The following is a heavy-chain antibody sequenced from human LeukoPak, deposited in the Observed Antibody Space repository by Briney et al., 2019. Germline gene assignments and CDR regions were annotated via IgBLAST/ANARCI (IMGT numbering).Heavy chain of an antibody. CDR2: ISSSSSYI. J-gene: IGHJ4*02. CDR3: ARGSSSWYYFDY. CDR1: GFTLDNYN. Sequence: GGSLRLSCAASGFTLDNYNFNWVRQAPGKGLEWVSFISSSSSYIYYADSVKGRFTISRDNAKNSLYLQMNSLRVEDTAVYYCARGSSSWYYFDYWGQGTLVTVSS. V-gene: IGHV3-21*01. D-gene: IGHD6-13*01.